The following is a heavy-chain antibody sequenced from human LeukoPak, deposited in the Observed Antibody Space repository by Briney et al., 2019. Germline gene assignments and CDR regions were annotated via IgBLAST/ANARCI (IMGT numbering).Heavy chain of an antibody. D-gene: IGHD6-19*01. CDR1: GFTFIDYY. CDR3: AKYMAAYSEWYRNWIDP. CDR2: ITSSGGRT. Sequence: PGGSLRLSCAASGFTFIDYYMSWVRQAPGKGLEWVSGITSSGGRTYYADSLKGRFTISRDNSKNTLYLQMNSLRAEDTAVYYSAKYMAAYSEWYRNWIDPWGQGTLVTVSS. J-gene: IGHJ5*02. V-gene: IGHV3-23*01.